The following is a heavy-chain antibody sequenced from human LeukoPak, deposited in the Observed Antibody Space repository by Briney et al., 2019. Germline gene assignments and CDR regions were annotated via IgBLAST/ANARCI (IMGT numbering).Heavy chain of an antibody. CDR2: ISSSSSYI. V-gene: IGHV3-21*01. J-gene: IGHJ4*02. Sequence: GGSLRLSCAASGFTFSSYSMNWVRQAPGKGLEWVSSISSSSSYIYYADSVKGRFTISRDNAKNSLYLQMNSLRAEDTAVYYCARAVYYYDSSGYYHYFDYWGQGTLVTVSS. CDR3: ARAVYYYDSSGYYHYFDY. D-gene: IGHD3-22*01. CDR1: GFTFSSYS.